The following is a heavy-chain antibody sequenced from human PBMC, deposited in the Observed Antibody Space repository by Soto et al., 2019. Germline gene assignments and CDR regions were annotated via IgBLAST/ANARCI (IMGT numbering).Heavy chain of an antibody. Sequence: GGSLRLSCAASGFTFSSFGISWVRQAPGKGLEWLSYISSPGAIIYYADSVKGRFTSSRDSAKNSLYLQMNSLRDEDTAKYYCAAGSCGDDCYSPYYYGMDVWGQGTTVTVSS. CDR3: AAGSCGDDCYSPYYYGMDV. J-gene: IGHJ6*02. CDR1: GFTFSSFG. V-gene: IGHV3-48*02. CDR2: ISSPGAII. D-gene: IGHD2-21*02.